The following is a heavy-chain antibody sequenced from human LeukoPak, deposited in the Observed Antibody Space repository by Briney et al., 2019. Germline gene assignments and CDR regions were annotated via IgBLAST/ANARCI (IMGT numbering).Heavy chain of an antibody. V-gene: IGHV3-9*01. J-gene: IGHJ4*02. CDR3: ARDIAVAGRPFDY. CDR1: GFTFDDYA. Sequence: GGSLRLSCAASGFTFDDYAMHWVRQAPGKGLEWVSGISWNSGSIGYADPVKGRFTISRDNAKNSLYLQMNSLRAEDTAVYYCARDIAVAGRPFDYWGQGTLVTVSS. D-gene: IGHD6-19*01. CDR2: ISWNSGSI.